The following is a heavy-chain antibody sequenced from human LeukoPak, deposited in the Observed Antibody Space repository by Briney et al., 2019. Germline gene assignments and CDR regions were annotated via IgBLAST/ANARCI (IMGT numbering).Heavy chain of an antibody. CDR3: AREIYYYDSSGYGKARTFDY. CDR2: IYYSGST. CDR1: GGSISSYY. J-gene: IGHJ4*02. D-gene: IGHD3-22*01. V-gene: IGHV4-59*01. Sequence: PSETLSLTCAVSGGSISSYYWSWIRQPPGKGLEWIGYIYYSGSTNYNPSLKSRVTISVDTSKNQFSLKLSYVNAADTAVYYCAREIYYYDSSGYGKARTFDYWGQGTLVTVSS.